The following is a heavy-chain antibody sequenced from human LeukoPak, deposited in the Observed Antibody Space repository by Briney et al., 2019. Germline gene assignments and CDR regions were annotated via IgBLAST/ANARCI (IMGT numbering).Heavy chain of an antibody. D-gene: IGHD3-10*01. V-gene: IGHV4-31*03. CDR3: AGGDYNGSGSYYNLGDY. J-gene: IGHJ4*02. CDR2: IYYSGST. Sequence: SETLSLTCTVSGGSISSGGYYWSWIRQHPGKGLEWIGYIYYSGSTYYNPSLKSRVTISVDTSKNQFSLKLSSVTAADTAVYYCAGGDYNGSGSYYNLGDYWGQGTLVTVSS. CDR1: GGSISSGGYY.